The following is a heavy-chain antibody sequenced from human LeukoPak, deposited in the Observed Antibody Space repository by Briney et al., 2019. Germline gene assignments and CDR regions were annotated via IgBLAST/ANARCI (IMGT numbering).Heavy chain of an antibody. V-gene: IGHV4-38-2*02. CDR1: GYSISSGYY. Sequence: KPSETLSLTCTVSGYSISSGYYWGWIRQPPGKGLEWIGSIYHSGSTYYNPSLKSRVTISVDTSKNQFSLKPSSVTAADTAVYYCAGDDLVVPAANPDDYWGQGTLVTVSS. CDR2: IYHSGST. J-gene: IGHJ4*02. CDR3: AGDDLVVPAANPDDY. D-gene: IGHD2-2*01.